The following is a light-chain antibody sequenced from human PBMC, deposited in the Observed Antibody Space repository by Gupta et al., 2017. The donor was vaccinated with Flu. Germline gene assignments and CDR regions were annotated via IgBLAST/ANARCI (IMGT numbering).Light chain of an antibody. CDR1: QDVSSN. V-gene: IGKV3-15*01. CDR2: GAS. J-gene: IGKJ4*01. CDR3: QQYNNWPLT. Sequence: EQVMTQSPATLSVSPGERATLSCKASQDVSSNLAWYQQRPGQAPRLLIYGASNRDTGIPATFSGSGSGTEFTFTISSLQSEDFAVYYCQQYNNWPLTFGGGTKVEVK.